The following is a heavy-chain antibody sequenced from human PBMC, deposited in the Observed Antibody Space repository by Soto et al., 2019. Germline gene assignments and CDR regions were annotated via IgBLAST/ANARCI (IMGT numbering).Heavy chain of an antibody. V-gene: IGHV3-33*01. CDR3: ARDRPAVAVKYYDYYGMDV. CDR2: IWYDGSKE. D-gene: IGHD6-19*01. CDR1: GSSFSRYG. Sequence: QVQLVESGGGVVQPGRSLRLSCAGSGSSFSRYGMHWVRQAPGKGLEWVALIWYDGSKEYYRDSVKGRFTISKDNSERTVYLQMNSLRAEDTAVYYCARDRPAVAVKYYDYYGMDVWGQGTTVIVSS. J-gene: IGHJ6*02.